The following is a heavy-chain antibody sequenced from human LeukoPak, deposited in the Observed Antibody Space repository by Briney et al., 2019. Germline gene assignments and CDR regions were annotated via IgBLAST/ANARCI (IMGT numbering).Heavy chain of an antibody. Sequence: SETLSLTCTVSGDSISSSTYYWGWIRQPPGKGLEWIGSIYYSGSTNYNPSLKSRVTISVDTSKNQFSLKLSSVTAADTAVYYCARSPWIQLWFDYWGQGTLVTVSS. CDR1: GDSISSSTYY. V-gene: IGHV4-39*07. J-gene: IGHJ4*02. D-gene: IGHD5-18*01. CDR3: ARSPWIQLWFDY. CDR2: IYYSGST.